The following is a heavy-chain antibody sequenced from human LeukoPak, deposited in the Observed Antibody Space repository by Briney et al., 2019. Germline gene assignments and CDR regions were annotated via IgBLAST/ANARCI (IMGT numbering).Heavy chain of an antibody. CDR3: ARGAVAGANFDY. Sequence: GGSLRLSCAASGFTFSSYGMHWVRQAPGKGLEWVAVISYDGSNKYYADSVKGRFTISRDISKNTLYLQMNSLRAEDTAVYYCARGAVAGANFDYWGPGTLVTVSS. V-gene: IGHV3-30*03. CDR1: GFTFSSYG. D-gene: IGHD1-26*01. CDR2: ISYDGSNK. J-gene: IGHJ4*02.